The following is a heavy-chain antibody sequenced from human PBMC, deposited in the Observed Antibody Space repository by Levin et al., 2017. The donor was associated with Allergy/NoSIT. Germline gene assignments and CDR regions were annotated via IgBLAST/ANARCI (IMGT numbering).Heavy chain of an antibody. V-gene: IGHV3-7*04. CDR3: ATGSSGWYPLYFFDN. CDR2: IRQDESER. Sequence: GESLKISCAASGFIFSNYWMSWVRQAPGKGLEWVANIRQDESERYYVDSVKGRFTISRDNSKNLLFLEMKNLSPEDTALYYCATGSSGWYPLYFFDNWGQGTQVTVSS. CDR1: GFIFSNYW. D-gene: IGHD6-19*01. J-gene: IGHJ4*02.